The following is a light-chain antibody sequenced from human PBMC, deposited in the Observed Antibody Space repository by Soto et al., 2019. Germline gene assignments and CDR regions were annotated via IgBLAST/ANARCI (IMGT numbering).Light chain of an antibody. CDR3: QQNYSPPPIT. J-gene: IGKJ5*01. Sequence: DIQMTQSPSSLSASVGDRVTITCRASQSITRFLNWYQQKPGKAPRLLIYAASSLQTGVPSRFSGSGSGTDFTLTISSLQPEDFATYYCQQNYSPPPITFGQATRLEIK. V-gene: IGKV1-39*01. CDR1: QSITRF. CDR2: AAS.